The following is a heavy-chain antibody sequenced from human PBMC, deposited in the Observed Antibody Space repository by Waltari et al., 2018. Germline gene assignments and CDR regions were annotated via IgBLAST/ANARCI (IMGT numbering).Heavy chain of an antibody. CDR2: IYAGGTT. D-gene: IGHD3-10*01. V-gene: IGHV3-66*02. CDR3: AGHGYFGSGSHYFDS. Sequence: EVQLVESGGGLVQPGGSLRLPCPSSGFTVITKYMSWVRQAPGKGREWVAVIYAGGTTYYPDSVRGRFTISRDTSKNTVYLQMNSLRPEDTAVYYCAGHGYFGSGSHYFDSWGQGTLVTVSS. J-gene: IGHJ4*02. CDR1: GFTVITKY.